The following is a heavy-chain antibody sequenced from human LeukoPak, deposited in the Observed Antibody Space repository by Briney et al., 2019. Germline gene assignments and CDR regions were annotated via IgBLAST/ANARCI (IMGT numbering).Heavy chain of an antibody. D-gene: IGHD3-10*01. Sequence: SVKVSCKASGGTFSSYAISWVRQAPGQGLEWMGGIIPIFGTANYAQKFQGRVTITADKSTSTAYMELSSLRSDDTAVYYCARELLWFGELLFPLGYWGQGTLVTVSS. J-gene: IGHJ4*02. V-gene: IGHV1-69*06. CDR1: GGTFSSYA. CDR2: IIPIFGTA. CDR3: ARELLWFGELLFPLGY.